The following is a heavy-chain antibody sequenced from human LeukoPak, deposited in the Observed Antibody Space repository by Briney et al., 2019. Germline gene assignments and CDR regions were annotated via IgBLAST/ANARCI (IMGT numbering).Heavy chain of an antibody. Sequence: SETLSLTCTVSAGSISSSSQYWDWIRQPPGKGLEWIGSIYYRGSTYYNPSLQSRVTTYVDTSKNQFSLRLSPVTAADTAVYYCAGRSGIYSAWGQGALVTVSS. CDR2: IYYRGST. V-gene: IGHV4-39*01. CDR3: AGRSGIYSA. D-gene: IGHD1-26*01. J-gene: IGHJ5*02. CDR1: AGSISSSSQY.